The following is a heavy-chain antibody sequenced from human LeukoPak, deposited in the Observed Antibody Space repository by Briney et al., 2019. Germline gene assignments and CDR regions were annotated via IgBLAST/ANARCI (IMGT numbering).Heavy chain of an antibody. CDR3: ARWACSSTSCYNDY. V-gene: IGHV3-33*01. Sequence: GGSLRLSCAASGFTFSSYGMHWVRQAPGKGLEWVAVIWYDGINKDYADSVKGRFTISRDNSKNTLYLQMNSLRAEDTAVYYCARWACSSTSCYNDYWGQGTLVTVSS. J-gene: IGHJ4*02. CDR2: IWYDGINK. CDR1: GFTFSSYG. D-gene: IGHD2-2*02.